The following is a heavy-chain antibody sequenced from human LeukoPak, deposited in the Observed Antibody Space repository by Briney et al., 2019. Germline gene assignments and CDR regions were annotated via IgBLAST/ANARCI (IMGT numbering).Heavy chain of an antibody. CDR3: AKRGVVIRVILVGFHKEAYYFDS. CDR2: ISDSGGST. V-gene: IGHV3-23*01. J-gene: IGHJ4*02. CDR1: RITLSNYG. Sequence: QPGGSLRLSCAVSRITLSNYGMSWVRQAPGKGLEWVAGISDSGGSTNYADSVKGRFTISRDNPKNTLYLQMNSLRAEDTAVYFCAKRGVVIRVILVGFHKEAYYFDSWGQGALVTVSS. D-gene: IGHD3-22*01.